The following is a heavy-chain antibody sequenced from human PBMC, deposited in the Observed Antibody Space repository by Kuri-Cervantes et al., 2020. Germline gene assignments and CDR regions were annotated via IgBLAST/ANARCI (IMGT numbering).Heavy chain of an antibody. CDR3: AKDGYITMIVVVTMIDY. CDR2: ISYDGSNK. D-gene: IGHD3-22*01. V-gene: IGHV3-30*18. Sequence: GESLKIYCAASGFTFSSYGMHWVRQAPGKGLEWVAVISYDGSNKYYADSVKGRFTIFRDNSKNTLYLQMNSLRAEDTAVYYCAKDGYITMIVVVTMIDYWGQGTLVTVSS. J-gene: IGHJ4*02. CDR1: GFTFSSYG.